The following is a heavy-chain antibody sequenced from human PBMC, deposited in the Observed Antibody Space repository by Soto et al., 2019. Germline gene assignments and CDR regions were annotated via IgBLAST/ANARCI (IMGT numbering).Heavy chain of an antibody. D-gene: IGHD3-3*01. CDR2: IYHSGGT. CDR3: ARVRVDADDLFYFDS. J-gene: IGHJ4*02. CDR1: GGSIDDYY. V-gene: IGHV4-59*07. Sequence: EQLQESGPGLVAPSDTLSLTCSVSGGSIDDYYWSWIRQPPGKGLEWVAFIYHSGGTDYSPSLQSRVSLSVDTSKNQFSLRLTSVTAADTAVYYCARVRVDADDLFYFDSWGEGTLVTVSS.